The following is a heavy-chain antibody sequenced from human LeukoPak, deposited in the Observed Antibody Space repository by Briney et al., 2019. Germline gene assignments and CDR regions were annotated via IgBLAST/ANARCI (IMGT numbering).Heavy chain of an antibody. CDR2: INPNSGGT. D-gene: IGHD5-24*01. CDR1: GYTVTGYY. J-gene: IGHJ4*02. Sequence: GASFDGDCKASGYTVTGYYMYWVRQAPGKELEWMGWINPNSGGTNYAQKFQGRVTMTRDTSISTAYMELSRLRSDDTAVYYCARVWKRWLQMRGEGGLVYWGQGTLVTVFS. CDR3: ARVWKRWLQMRGEGGLVY. V-gene: IGHV1-2*02.